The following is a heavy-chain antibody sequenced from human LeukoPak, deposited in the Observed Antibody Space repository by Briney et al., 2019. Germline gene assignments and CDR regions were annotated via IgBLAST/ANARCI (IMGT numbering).Heavy chain of an antibody. Sequence: PGGSLRLSCAASGFIFSYYSMHWVRQAPGKGLEYVSVISPDGRATYYTNSVKGRFTISRDNSKNTVYLQMDSLRDGDTAVYYCAREQPAGSTDYWGQGTLVTVSS. CDR2: ISPDGRAT. D-gene: IGHD1-14*01. J-gene: IGHJ4*02. CDR3: AREQPAGSTDY. CDR1: GFIFSYYS. V-gene: IGHV3-64*01.